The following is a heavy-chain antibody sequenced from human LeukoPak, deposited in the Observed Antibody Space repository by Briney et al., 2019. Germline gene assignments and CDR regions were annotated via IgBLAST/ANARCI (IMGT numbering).Heavy chain of an antibody. CDR2: INHSGST. D-gene: IGHD6-13*01. Sequence: SETLSLACAGYGGSFSGYYWSWIRQPPGKGLEWIGEINHSGSTNYNPSLKSRATISVDTSKNQFSLKLSSVTAADTAVYYCARGRQNIFKYSSSWYNWFDPWGQGTLVTVSS. CDR3: ARGRQNIFKYSSSWYNWFDP. V-gene: IGHV4-34*01. J-gene: IGHJ5*02. CDR1: GGSFSGYY.